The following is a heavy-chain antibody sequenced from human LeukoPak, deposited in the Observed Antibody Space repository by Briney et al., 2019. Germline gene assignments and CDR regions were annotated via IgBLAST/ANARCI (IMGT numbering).Heavy chain of an antibody. D-gene: IGHD5-18*01. V-gene: IGHV4-34*01. J-gene: IGHJ6*03. Sequence: GSLRLSCAASGFTFSSYAMSWVRQAPGKGLEWIGEINHSGSTNYNPSLKSRVTISVDTSKNQFSLKLSSVTAADTAVYYCARGHGYSYGWYYYYYYMDVWGKGTTVTVSS. CDR3: ARGHGYSYGWYYYYYYMDV. CDR1: GFTFSSYA. CDR2: INHSGST.